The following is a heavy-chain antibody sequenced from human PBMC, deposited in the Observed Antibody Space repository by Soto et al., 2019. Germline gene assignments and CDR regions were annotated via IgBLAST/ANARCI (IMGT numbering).Heavy chain of an antibody. D-gene: IGHD1-7*01. Sequence: GGSLRLSCAASGFTFSSYGMHWVRQAPGKGLEWVAVIWYDGSNKYYADSVKGRFTISRDNSKNTLYLQMNSLRAEDTAVYYCARERGKYNWNYCPYDYLGQGTLVTVSS. CDR3: ARERGKYNWNYCPYDY. CDR2: IWYDGSNK. CDR1: GFTFSSYG. V-gene: IGHV3-33*01. J-gene: IGHJ4*02.